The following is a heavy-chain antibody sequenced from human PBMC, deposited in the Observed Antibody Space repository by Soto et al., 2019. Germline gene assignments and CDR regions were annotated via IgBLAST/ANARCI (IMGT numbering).Heavy chain of an antibody. CDR1: GFTFDDYA. J-gene: IGHJ4*02. CDR2: ISWNSGSI. D-gene: IGHD3-22*01. Sequence: GGSLRLSCAASGFTFDDYAMHWVRQAPGKGLEWVASISWNSGSIGYADSVKGRFTISRDNAKNSLSLQMNSLRSEDTAVYYCATAVYYYDSSGYSSWGQGTLVTVYS. CDR3: ATAVYYYDSSGYSS. V-gene: IGHV3-9*01.